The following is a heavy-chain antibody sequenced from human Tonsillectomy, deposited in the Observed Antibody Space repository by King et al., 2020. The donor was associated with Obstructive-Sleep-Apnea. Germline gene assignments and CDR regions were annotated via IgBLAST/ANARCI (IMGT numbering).Heavy chain of an antibody. V-gene: IGHV4-31*03. D-gene: IGHD2-15*01. J-gene: IGHJ4*02. CDR2: IYYHGRT. CDR3: AGDTGCSGGSCYGY. CDR1: GGCISSGGYY. Sequence: QLQESGPGRVQPSQTPSLTCTVSGGCISSGGYYWGWIRQNPGKGLESSGDIYYHGRTYYNPSLQSRVTISIETSKNQFSLKVSSVTPADTAVYYCAGDTGCSGGSCYGYWGQGTLVTVSS.